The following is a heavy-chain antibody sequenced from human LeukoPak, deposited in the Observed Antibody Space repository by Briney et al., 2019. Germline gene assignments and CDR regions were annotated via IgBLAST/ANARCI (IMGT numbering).Heavy chain of an antibody. J-gene: IGHJ4*02. CDR3: AGGGDFDH. CDR2: ISRTSEYI. Sequence: PGGSLRLSCAASGFSFSIYFMNWVRQAPGKGLEWVSSISRTSEYIHYADSVRGRFAISRDNAKNSVYLQMNSLRAEDTAVYFCAGGGDFDHWGQGILVTVSA. CDR1: GFSFSIYF. D-gene: IGHD3-16*01. V-gene: IGHV3-21*01.